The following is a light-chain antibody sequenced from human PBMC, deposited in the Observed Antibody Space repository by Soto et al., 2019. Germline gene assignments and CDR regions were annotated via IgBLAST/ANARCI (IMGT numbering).Light chain of an antibody. CDR3: QQYDTSPRT. V-gene: IGKV3-20*01. J-gene: IGKJ1*01. CDR2: GAS. CDR1: QSVSSNY. Sequence: MLTQSPRTLSLSPGERATLSCRASQSVSSNYSAWYQQKSGQAPRLLIYGASNRATGIPDRFSGSGSGTDFKLTIRRLEHADFAVYYCQQYDTSPRTFGQGTKVEFK.